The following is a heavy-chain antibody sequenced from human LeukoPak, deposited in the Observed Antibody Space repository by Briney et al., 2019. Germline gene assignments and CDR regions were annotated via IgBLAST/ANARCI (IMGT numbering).Heavy chain of an antibody. D-gene: IGHD3-3*01. J-gene: IGHJ4*02. CDR3: AKTTYYDFWSGYSGFGY. V-gene: IGHV3-23*01. Sequence: PGGSLRLSCAASGFTFSSYAMSWVRQAPGKGLEWVSAISGSGGSTYYADSVKGRFTISRDNSKNTLYLQMNSLRAEDTAVYYCAKTTYYDFWSGYSGFGYWGQGALVTVSS. CDR1: GFTFSSYA. CDR2: ISGSGGST.